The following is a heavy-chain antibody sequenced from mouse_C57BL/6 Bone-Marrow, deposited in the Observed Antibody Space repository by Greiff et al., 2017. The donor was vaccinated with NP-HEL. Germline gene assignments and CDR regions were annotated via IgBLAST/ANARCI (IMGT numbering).Heavy chain of an antibody. CDR3: ATPWFAY. V-gene: IGHV1-81*01. J-gene: IGHJ3*01. Sequence: VQLVESGAELARPGASVKLSCKASGYTFTSYGISWVKQRTGQGLEWIGEIYPRSGNTYYNEKFKGKATLTADKSSSTAYMELRSLTSEDSAVYFCATPWFAYWGQGTLVTVSA. CDR1: GYTFTSYG. CDR2: IYPRSGNT.